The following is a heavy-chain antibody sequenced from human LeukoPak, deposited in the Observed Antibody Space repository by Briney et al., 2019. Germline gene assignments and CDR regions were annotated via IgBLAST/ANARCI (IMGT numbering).Heavy chain of an antibody. CDR3: ATRTPHRYYYYYMDV. CDR1: GGTFSSYA. CDR2: IIPIFGTA. D-gene: IGHD3-16*02. J-gene: IGHJ6*03. Sequence: SVKVSCKASGGTFSSYAISWVRQAPGQGLEWMGGIIPIFGTANYAEKFQGRVTITANESTSTAYMELSSLRPEDTAVYYCATRTPHRYYYYYMDVWGKGTTVTVSS. V-gene: IGHV1-69*01.